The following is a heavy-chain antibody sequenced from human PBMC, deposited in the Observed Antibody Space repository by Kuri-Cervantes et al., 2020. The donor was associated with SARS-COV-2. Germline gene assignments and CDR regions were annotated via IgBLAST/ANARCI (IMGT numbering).Heavy chain of an antibody. V-gene: IGHV4-34*01. D-gene: IGHD6-13*01. CDR3: ARARIAAAGYNWFDP. CDR1: GGSFSGYY. J-gene: IGHJ5*02. Sequence: SQTLSLTCAVYGGSFSGYYWSWIRQPPGKGLEWIGEINHSGSINYNPSLKSRVTISVDTSKNQFSLKLSSVTAADTAVYYCARARIAAAGYNWFDPWGQGTLVTVSS. CDR2: INHSGSI.